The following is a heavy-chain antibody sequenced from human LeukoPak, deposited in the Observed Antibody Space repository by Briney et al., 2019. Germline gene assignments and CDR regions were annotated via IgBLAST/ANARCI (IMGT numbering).Heavy chain of an antibody. CDR3: ARENPSGYYNRPIDY. V-gene: IGHV4-59*01. J-gene: IGHJ4*02. Sequence: PSETLSLTCAVYGGSFSGYYWSWIRQPPGKGLEWIGDIYYSGSIKYNPSLKSRVTTSVDTSKNQFSLKLSSVTAADTAIYYCARENPSGYYNRPIDYWGQGTLVTVSS. D-gene: IGHD3-22*01. CDR2: IYYSGSI. CDR1: GGSFSGYY.